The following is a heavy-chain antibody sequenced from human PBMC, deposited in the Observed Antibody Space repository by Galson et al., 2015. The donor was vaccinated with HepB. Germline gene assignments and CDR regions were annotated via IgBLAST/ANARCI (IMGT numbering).Heavy chain of an antibody. CDR1: GYSFTNYW. Sequence: QSGAEVKKPGESLKISCKGSGYSFTNYWIGWVRQMPGKGLEWMGIIYPGDSDIRYSLSFQGQVTISADKSISTAYLQWSSLKASDTAMYYCARLITRSGTPPEGFDPWGQGTLVTVSS. J-gene: IGHJ5*02. V-gene: IGHV5-51*01. CDR2: IYPGDSDI. D-gene: IGHD1-26*01. CDR3: ARLITRSGTPPEGFDP.